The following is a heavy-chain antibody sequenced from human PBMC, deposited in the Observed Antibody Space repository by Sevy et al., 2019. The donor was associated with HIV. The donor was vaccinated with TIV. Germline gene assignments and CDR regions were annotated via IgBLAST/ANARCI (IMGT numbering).Heavy chain of an antibody. Sequence: SETLSLTCTVSGGSISSYYWSWIRQPAGKGLEWIGRIYTSGSTNYNPSLKSRVTMSVDTSKNQFSLKLSSVTAADTAVYYCARTQGYWSSTSCAAAFDIWGEGTMVTVSS. V-gene: IGHV4-4*07. CDR1: GGSISSYY. CDR3: ARTQGYWSSTSCAAAFDI. CDR2: IYTSGST. D-gene: IGHD2-2*01. J-gene: IGHJ3*02.